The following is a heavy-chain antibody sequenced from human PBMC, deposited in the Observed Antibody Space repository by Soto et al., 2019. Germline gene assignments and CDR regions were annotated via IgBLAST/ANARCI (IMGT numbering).Heavy chain of an antibody. J-gene: IGHJ5*02. CDR1: GFTFSSYA. CDR3: ALGELSLIIGGWFDP. V-gene: IGHV3-23*01. D-gene: IGHD3-16*02. Sequence: GGSLRLSCAASGFTFSSYAMSWVRQAPGKGLEWVSAISGSGGSTYYADSVKGRFTISRDNSKNTLYLQMNSLRAEDTAVYYCALGELSLIIGGWFDPWGQGTLVTVSS. CDR2: ISGSGGST.